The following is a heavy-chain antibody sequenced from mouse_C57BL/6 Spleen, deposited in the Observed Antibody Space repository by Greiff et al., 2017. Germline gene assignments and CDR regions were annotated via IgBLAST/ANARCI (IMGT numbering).Heavy chain of an antibody. V-gene: IGHV1-52*01. J-gene: IGHJ2*01. CDR3: ARDDYGGAYDY. Sequence: QVQLQQPGAELVRPGSSVKLSCKASGYTFTSYWMHWVKQRPIQGLEWIGNIDPSDSATHYNQKFKDKATLTVDKSSSTAYMQLSSLTSEDSAVYYCARDDYGGAYDYWGQGTTLTVSS. CDR1: GYTFTSYW. D-gene: IGHD2-4*01. CDR2: IDPSDSAT.